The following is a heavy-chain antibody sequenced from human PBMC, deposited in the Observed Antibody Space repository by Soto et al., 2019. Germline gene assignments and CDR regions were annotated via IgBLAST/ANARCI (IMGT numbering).Heavy chain of an antibody. J-gene: IGHJ6*03. CDR3: ARRGYCSSTSCPKYYYYYYMDV. CDR1: SGSFSGYY. Sequence: SETLSLTCAVYSGSFSGYYWSWIRQPPGKGLEWIGEINHSGSTNYNPSLKSRVTISVDTSKNQFSLKLSSVTAADTAVYYCARRGYCSSTSCPKYYYYYYMDVWGKGTTVTVSS. V-gene: IGHV4-34*01. CDR2: INHSGST. D-gene: IGHD2-2*01.